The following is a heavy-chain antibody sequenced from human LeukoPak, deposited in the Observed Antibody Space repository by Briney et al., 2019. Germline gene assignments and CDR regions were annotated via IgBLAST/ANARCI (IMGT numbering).Heavy chain of an antibody. CDR1: GYTFTSYG. CDR3: AREQRYSYGLEPSDY. Sequence: ASVKVSCKASGYTFTSYGISWVRQAPGQGLEWMGWISAYNGNTNYAQKLQGRVTMTTDTSTSTAYMELRSLRSDDTAVYYCAREQRYSYGLEPSDYWGQGTLVTVSS. V-gene: IGHV1-18*01. CDR2: ISAYNGNT. J-gene: IGHJ4*02. D-gene: IGHD5-18*01.